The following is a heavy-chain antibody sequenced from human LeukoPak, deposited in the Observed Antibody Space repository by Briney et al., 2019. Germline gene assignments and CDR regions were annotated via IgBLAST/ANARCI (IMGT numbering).Heavy chain of an antibody. D-gene: IGHD1-14*01. CDR2: INRSGDRT. V-gene: IGHV3-23*01. CDR3: AKATGYLL. CDR1: GFTFPSYT. J-gene: IGHJ4*02. Sequence: GGSLRLSCAASGFTFPSYTMGWVRQAPGKGLEWVSDINRSGDRTYYVDSVKGRFTISRDNSKNTLYLQMNSLRAGDSAVYYCAKATGYLLWGQGTLVTVSS.